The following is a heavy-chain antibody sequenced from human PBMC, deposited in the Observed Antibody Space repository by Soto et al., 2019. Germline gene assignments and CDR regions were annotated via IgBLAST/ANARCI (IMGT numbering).Heavy chain of an antibody. CDR1: GFTVNSNY. J-gene: IGHJ4*02. V-gene: IGHV3-66*01. CDR2: IYSDVST. D-gene: IGHD3-9*01. CDR3: ATLTAYDILTGFYPC. Sequence: EVQLVESGGGLVQPGGSLRLSCAASGFTVNSNYMSWVRQAPGKGLEWVSVIYSDVSTYYADSVKGRFIISRDNSNNTLYFQLNSLRAEDRAAYSCATLTAYDILTGFYPCWGQGTLVTVSS.